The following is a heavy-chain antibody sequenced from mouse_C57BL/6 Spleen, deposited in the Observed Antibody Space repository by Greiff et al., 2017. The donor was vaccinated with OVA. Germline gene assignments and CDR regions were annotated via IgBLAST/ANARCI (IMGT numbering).Heavy chain of an antibody. Sequence: VQLKESGPGLVKPSQSLSLTCSVTGYSITSGYYWNWIRQFPGNKLEWMGYISYDGSNNYNPSLKNRISITRDTSKNQFFLKLNSVTTEDTATYYCARRGLGQYYFDYWGQGTTLTVSS. CDR3: ARRGLGQYYFDY. J-gene: IGHJ2*01. V-gene: IGHV3-6*01. CDR2: ISYDGSN. CDR1: GYSITSGYY. D-gene: IGHD3-3*01.